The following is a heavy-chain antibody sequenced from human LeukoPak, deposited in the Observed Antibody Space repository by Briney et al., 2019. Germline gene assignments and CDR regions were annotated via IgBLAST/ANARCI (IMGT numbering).Heavy chain of an antibody. Sequence: SVKVSCKAPGDTFSTYGITWVRQAPGQGPEWLGGIIPPFDKAYYGQKFQGRLTITADKSTSTVYMELSSLTSGDTAVYYCARAPWVVGLTLIMNYMDLWGKGTTVTVAS. V-gene: IGHV1-69*06. CDR3: ARAPWVVGLTLIMNYMDL. CDR1: GDTFSTYG. D-gene: IGHD1-26*01. CDR2: IIPPFDKA. J-gene: IGHJ6*03.